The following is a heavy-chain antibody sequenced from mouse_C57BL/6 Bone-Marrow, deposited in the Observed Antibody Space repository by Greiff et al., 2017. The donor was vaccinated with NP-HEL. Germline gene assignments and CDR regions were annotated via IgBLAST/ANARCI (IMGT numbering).Heavy chain of an antibody. Sequence: QVQLQQSGPELVKPGASVKLSCKASGYTFTSYDINWVKQRPGQGLEWIGWIYPRDGSTKYNEKFKGKATLTVDTSSSTAYMGLHSLTSEDSAVYFCARVGTTVVATEYYFDYWGQGTTLTVSS. CDR3: ARVGTTVVATEYYFDY. CDR1: GYTFTSYD. CDR2: IYPRDGST. J-gene: IGHJ2*01. D-gene: IGHD1-1*01. V-gene: IGHV1-85*01.